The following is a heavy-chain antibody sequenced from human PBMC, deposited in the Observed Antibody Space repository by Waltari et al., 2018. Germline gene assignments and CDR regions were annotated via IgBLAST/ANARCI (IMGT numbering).Heavy chain of an antibody. CDR1: GGSISSGGYY. CDR2: MYCSGSN. J-gene: IGHJ3*02. CDR3: ASPDPYYYDSSGYGAFDI. D-gene: IGHD3-22*01. V-gene: IGHV4-31*03. Sequence: QVQLQESGPGLVKPSQTLSLTCTVSGGSISSGGYYWSWIRQHPGKGLEWIGYMYCSGSNYYNPSLKSGVTISVDTSKNQFSLKLSSVTAADTAVYYCASPDPYYYDSSGYGAFDIWGQGTMVTVSS.